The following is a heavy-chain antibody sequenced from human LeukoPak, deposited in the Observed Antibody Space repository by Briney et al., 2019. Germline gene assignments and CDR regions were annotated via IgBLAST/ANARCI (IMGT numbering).Heavy chain of an antibody. CDR3: ARGGSSWNNWFDP. CDR2: IYSSGSI. V-gene: IGHV4-4*07. J-gene: IGHJ5*02. Sequence: SETLSLTCTVSGGSINSYYWSWIRQPAGKGLEWIGRIYSSGSINYNPSLKSRVIMSVDTSKNQFSLKLSSMTAADTAVYYCARGGSSWNNWFDPWGQGTLVTVSS. CDR1: GGSINSYY. D-gene: IGHD6-13*01.